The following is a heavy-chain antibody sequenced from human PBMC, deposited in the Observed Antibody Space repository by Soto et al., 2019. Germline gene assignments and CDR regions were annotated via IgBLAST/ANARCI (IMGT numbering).Heavy chain of an antibody. V-gene: IGHV3-9*01. CDR1: GFTFDDYA. CDR2: ISWNSGSI. CDR3: AKAPGYSSSWYPS. Sequence: GGSLRLSCAASGFTFDDYAMHWVRQAPGKGLEWVSGISWNSGSIGYADSVKGRFTISRDNAKNSLYLQMNSLRAEDTALYYCAKAPGYSSSWYPSWGQGTLVTVSS. D-gene: IGHD6-13*01. J-gene: IGHJ5*02.